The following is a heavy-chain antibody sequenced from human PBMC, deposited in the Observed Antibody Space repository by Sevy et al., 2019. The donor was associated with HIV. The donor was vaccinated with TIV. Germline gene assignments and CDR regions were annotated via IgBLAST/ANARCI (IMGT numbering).Heavy chain of an antibody. CDR3: AKDVY. Sequence: GGSLRLSCAASGFTFSTHWMSWVRQAPGKELEWVANIKEDGSEKYYVDSVKGRFTISRDNAKNSLFLQMNSLRAEDTAVYYCAKDVYWGQGTLVTVSS. V-gene: IGHV3-7*03. CDR1: GFTFSTHW. CDR2: IKEDGSEK. J-gene: IGHJ4*02.